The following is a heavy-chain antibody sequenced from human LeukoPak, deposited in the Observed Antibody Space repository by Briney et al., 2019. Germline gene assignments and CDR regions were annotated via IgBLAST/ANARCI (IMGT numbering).Heavy chain of an antibody. J-gene: IGHJ4*02. CDR1: GYSFTSYW. CDR3: ASLRLYSSSWYYFDY. CDR2: IYPGDSDT. V-gene: IGHV5-51*01. D-gene: IGHD6-13*01. Sequence: GESLKISCKGSGYSFTSYWIGWVRQMPGKGLEWRGIIYPGDSDTRYSPSFQGQVTISADKSISTAYLQWSSLKASDTAMYYCASLRLYSSSWYYFDYWGQGTLVTVSS.